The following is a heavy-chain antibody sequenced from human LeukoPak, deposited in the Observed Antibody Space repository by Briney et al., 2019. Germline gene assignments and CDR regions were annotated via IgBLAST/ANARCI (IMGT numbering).Heavy chain of an antibody. J-gene: IGHJ6*02. V-gene: IGHV3-48*01. D-gene: IGHD2-15*01. CDR1: GFTFSSYS. CDR2: ISSSSSTI. Sequence: GGSLRLSCAASGFTFSSYSMNWVRQAPGKGLEWVSYISSSSSTIYYADSVKGRFTISRDNAKNSLYPQMNSLRAEDTAAYYCARGTSCSGGSCYSGYYYYGMDVWGQGTTVTVSS. CDR3: ARGTSCSGGSCYSGYYYYGMDV.